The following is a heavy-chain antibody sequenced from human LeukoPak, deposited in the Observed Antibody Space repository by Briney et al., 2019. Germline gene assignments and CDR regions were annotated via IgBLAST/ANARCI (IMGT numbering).Heavy chain of an antibody. CDR2: ISYDGSNK. D-gene: IGHD5-18*01. CDR1: GFTFSSYS. J-gene: IGHJ4*02. Sequence: GGSLRLSCAASGFTFSSYSMNWVRQAPGKGLEWVAVISYDGSNKYYADSVKGRFTISRDNSKNTLYLQMNSLRAEDTAVYYCARGGGRGYSYGSADYWGQGTLVTVSS. V-gene: IGHV3-30*03. CDR3: ARGGGRGYSYGSADY.